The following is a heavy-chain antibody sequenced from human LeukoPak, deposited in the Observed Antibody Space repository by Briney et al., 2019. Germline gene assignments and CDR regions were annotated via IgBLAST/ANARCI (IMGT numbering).Heavy chain of an antibody. D-gene: IGHD3-22*01. J-gene: IGHJ5*02. CDR2: IWYDGSNK. Sequence: PGGSLRLSCAASGFTFSSYGMHWVRQAPGKGLEWVAVIWYDGSNKYYADSVKGRFTISRDNSKNTLYLQMNSLRAEDTAVYYCAKGYDYYDSSGYRWGQGTLVTVSS. CDR3: AKGYDYYDSSGYR. CDR1: GFTFSSYG. V-gene: IGHV3-33*06.